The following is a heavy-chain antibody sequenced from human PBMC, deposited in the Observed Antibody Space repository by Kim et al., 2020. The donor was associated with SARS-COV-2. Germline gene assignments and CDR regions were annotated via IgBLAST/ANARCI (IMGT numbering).Heavy chain of an antibody. V-gene: IGHV4-34*01. Sequence: SETLSLTCAVYGGSFSGYYWSWIRQPPGKGLDWIGEITRTGTINYNPSLTSRVTLSLDTSKNQFSLNLRSLTAADTAVYYCARLIDHDRSGYYVFDIWGQGTMVTVSA. CDR2: ITRTGTI. CDR1: GGSFSGYY. CDR3: ARLIDHDRSGYYVFDI. J-gene: IGHJ3*02. D-gene: IGHD3-22*01.